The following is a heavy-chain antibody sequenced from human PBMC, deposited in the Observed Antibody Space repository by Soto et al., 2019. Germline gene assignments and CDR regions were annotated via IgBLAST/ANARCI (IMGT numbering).Heavy chain of an antibody. CDR3: AKQPNLSDFWSGPIHFDWYFDL. D-gene: IGHD3-3*01. V-gene: IGHV3-23*01. Sequence: EVQLLESGGGLVQPGGSLRLSCAASGFTFSSYAMSWVRQAPGKGLEWVSAISGSGGSTYYADSVKGRFTISRDNSKNTLYLQMNSLRAEETAVYYCAKQPNLSDFWSGPIHFDWYFDLWGRGTLVTVSS. CDR2: ISGSGGST. J-gene: IGHJ2*01. CDR1: GFTFSSYA.